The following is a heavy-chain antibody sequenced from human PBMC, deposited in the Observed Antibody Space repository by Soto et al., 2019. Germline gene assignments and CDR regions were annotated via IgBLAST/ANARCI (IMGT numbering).Heavy chain of an antibody. CDR3: ARQSQVGGYDV. CDR2: IFPGDSDT. V-gene: IGHV5-51*01. CDR1: GYSFTSYW. J-gene: IGHJ3*01. Sequence: PGESLKISCKGSGYSFTSYWIGWVRQMPGKGLEWMGIIFPGDSDTRYSPSFQGQVTMSTDTSISTAYLQWSSLKASDTAIYYCARQSQVGGYDVWGQGTMVTVSS. D-gene: IGHD2-15*01.